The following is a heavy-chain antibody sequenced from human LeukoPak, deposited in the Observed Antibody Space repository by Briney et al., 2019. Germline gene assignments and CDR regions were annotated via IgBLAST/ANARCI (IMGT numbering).Heavy chain of an antibody. CDR2: ISGPGVTT. Sequence: PGGSLRLSCAASGFAFSSFAMTWVRQAPGKGLGWVSAISGPGVTTYYTDSVRGRFTITRDNSGNTLYLEMNSLRVEDTAVYYCARPLTQVVPAADFDYWGQGTLVTVSS. CDR1: GFAFSSFA. V-gene: IGHV3-23*01. D-gene: IGHD2-2*01. J-gene: IGHJ4*02. CDR3: ARPLTQVVPAADFDY.